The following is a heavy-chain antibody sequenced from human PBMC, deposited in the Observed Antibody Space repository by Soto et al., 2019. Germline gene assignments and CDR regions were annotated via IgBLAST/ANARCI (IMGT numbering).Heavy chain of an antibody. V-gene: IGHV3-21*01. CDR3: ARGSEDYYYGMDV. CDR1: GFTFSSYI. CDR2: ISSSSSYI. Sequence: GGSLRLSCAASGFTFSSYIMNWVRQSPGKGLEWVSSISSSSSYIYYADSVKGRFTISRDNAKNSLYLQMNSLRAEDTVVYYCARGSEDYYYGMDVWGQGTTVTVS. J-gene: IGHJ6*02.